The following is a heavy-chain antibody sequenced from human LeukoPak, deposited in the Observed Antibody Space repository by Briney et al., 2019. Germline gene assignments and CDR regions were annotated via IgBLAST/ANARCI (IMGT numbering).Heavy chain of an antibody. Sequence: PGGSLRLSCTASGFTFGDYAMSWIRQPPGKGLEWIGYIYYSGSTNYNPSLKSRVTISVDTSKNQFSLKLISVTAADTAVYYCARFDYGDGYYFDYWGQGTLVTVSS. CDR3: ARFDYGDGYYFDY. D-gene: IGHD4-17*01. CDR2: IYYSGST. CDR1: GFTFGDYA. J-gene: IGHJ4*02. V-gene: IGHV4-59*01.